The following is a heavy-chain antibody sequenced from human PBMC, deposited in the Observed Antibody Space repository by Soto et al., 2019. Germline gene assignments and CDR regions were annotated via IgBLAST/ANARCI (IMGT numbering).Heavy chain of an antibody. CDR3: ARDVTFYVWGSHRYKGWFDP. J-gene: IGHJ5*02. Sequence: PSETLSLTCTVSGGSVSSGSYYWSWIRQPPGKGLEWIGYIYYSGNTKYNPSLKSRVTIAIGKPKNQFSLKLTSVTAADTAVYYCARDVTFYVWGSHRYKGWFDPWGRGTLVTVSS. V-gene: IGHV4-61*01. CDR1: GGSVSSGSYY. D-gene: IGHD3-16*02. CDR2: IYYSGNT.